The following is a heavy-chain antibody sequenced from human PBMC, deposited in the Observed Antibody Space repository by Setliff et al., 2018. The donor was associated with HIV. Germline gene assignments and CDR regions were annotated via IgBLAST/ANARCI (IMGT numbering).Heavy chain of an antibody. Sequence: GGSLRLSCTASGFTFGDYAMSWVRQAPGKGLEWVGFIRSKAYGGTTEYAASVKGRFTISRDDSKSIAYLQMNSLKTEDTAVYYCTRVDYDFWSGQEGEYYFDYWGQGTLVTVSS. V-gene: IGHV3-49*04. CDR3: TRVDYDFWSGQEGEYYFDY. D-gene: IGHD3-3*01. CDR1: GFTFGDYA. J-gene: IGHJ4*02. CDR2: IRSKAYGGTT.